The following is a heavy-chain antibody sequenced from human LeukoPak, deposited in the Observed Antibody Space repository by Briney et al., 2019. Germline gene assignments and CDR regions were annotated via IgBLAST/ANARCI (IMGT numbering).Heavy chain of an antibody. D-gene: IGHD2-2*01. CDR2: TWYDGSNK. Sequence: GGSLRLSCAASGFTVSSNYMSWVRQAPGKGLEWVAATWYDGSNKYYADSVKGRFTISRDNSKNTLYLQMNSLRAEDTAVYFCARGGHCSTTSCSNYDGMDVWGQGTTLTVSS. CDR3: ARGGHCSTTSCSNYDGMDV. V-gene: IGHV3-33*08. J-gene: IGHJ6*02. CDR1: GFTVSSNY.